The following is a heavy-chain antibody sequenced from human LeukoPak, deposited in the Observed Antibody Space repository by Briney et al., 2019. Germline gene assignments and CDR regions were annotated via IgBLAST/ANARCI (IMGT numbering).Heavy chain of an antibody. V-gene: IGHV3-23*01. CDR1: GFTFSSYA. CDR2: ISGSGGST. Sequence: GGSLRLSCAASGFTFSSYAMSWVRQAPGKGLEWVSAISGSGGSTYYADSVKGRFTISRDNSKNTLYLQMNSLRAEDTAVYYCAKSGITMVRGVIIPDYYFDYWGQGTLDTVSS. D-gene: IGHD3-10*01. J-gene: IGHJ4*02. CDR3: AKSGITMVRGVIIPDYYFDY.